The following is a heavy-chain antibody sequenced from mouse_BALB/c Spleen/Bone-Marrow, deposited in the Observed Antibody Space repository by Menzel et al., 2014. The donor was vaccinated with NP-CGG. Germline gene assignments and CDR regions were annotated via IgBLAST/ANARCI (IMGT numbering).Heavy chain of an antibody. V-gene: IGHV5-9-4*01. CDR2: ISSGGRYI. Sequence: EVKVEESGGGLVKPGGSLKLSCAASGFTFSSHVMSWVRQSPEKRLEWVAEISSGGRYIYYPDTVTGRFTISRDNAKNTLYLEMSSLRSEDTAMYYCTRGLNFAYWGQGTLVTVSA. CDR1: GFTFSSHV. CDR3: TRGLNFAY. J-gene: IGHJ3*01.